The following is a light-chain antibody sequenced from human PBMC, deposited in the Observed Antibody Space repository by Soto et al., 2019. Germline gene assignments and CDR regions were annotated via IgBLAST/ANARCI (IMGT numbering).Light chain of an antibody. Sequence: SALTQPASVSGSPGQSITISCTGSSSGVGGYNHVSWYQQHPGKAPKLMIYEVSNRPSGVSNRFSGSKSGNTASLTISGLQAEDEADYYCSSYTTSTTRIIFGGGTNLTVL. CDR3: SSYTTSTTRII. J-gene: IGLJ2*01. V-gene: IGLV2-14*01. CDR2: EVS. CDR1: SSGVGGYNH.